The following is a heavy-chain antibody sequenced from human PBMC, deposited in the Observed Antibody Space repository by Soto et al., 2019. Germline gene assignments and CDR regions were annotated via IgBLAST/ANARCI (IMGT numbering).Heavy chain of an antibody. J-gene: IGHJ5*02. CDR1: GFTFTKYG. CDR2: ISDSGSNT. D-gene: IGHD3-3*01. Sequence: EVQLLDSGGGLVQPGGSLRLSCAASGFTFTKYGMSWVRQAPGKGLDWVSSISDSGSNTYYADSVKGRFTISRDNSKNMVYLQMSSLRVEDTAVYYCAKSGQFDPWGQGTLVTVTP. V-gene: IGHV3-23*01. CDR3: AKSGQFDP.